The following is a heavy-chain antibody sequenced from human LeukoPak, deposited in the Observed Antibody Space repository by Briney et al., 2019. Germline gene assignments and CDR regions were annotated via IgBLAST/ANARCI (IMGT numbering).Heavy chain of an antibody. V-gene: IGHV3-11*01. J-gene: IGHJ6*02. D-gene: IGHD5-18*01. CDR3: AREEIVDTAMDPQLGMDV. Sequence: VKGRFTISRDNAKNSLYLQMNSLRAEDTAVYYCAREEIVDTAMDPQLGMDVWGQGTTVTVSS.